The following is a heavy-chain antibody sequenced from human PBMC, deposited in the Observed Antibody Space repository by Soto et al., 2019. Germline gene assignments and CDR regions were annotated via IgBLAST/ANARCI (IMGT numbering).Heavy chain of an antibody. CDR3: ARDSPYYDFWSGYYNGYYYYGMDV. D-gene: IGHD3-3*01. J-gene: IGHJ6*02. V-gene: IGHV1-69*06. CDR1: GYTFTSYA. CDR2: IIPIFGTA. Sequence: SVKVSCKASGYTFTSYAISWVRQAPGQGLEWMGGIIPIFGTANYAQKFQGRVTITADTSTSTAYMELSRLRSEDTAVYYCARDSPYYDFWSGYYNGYYYYGMDVWGQGTTVTVSS.